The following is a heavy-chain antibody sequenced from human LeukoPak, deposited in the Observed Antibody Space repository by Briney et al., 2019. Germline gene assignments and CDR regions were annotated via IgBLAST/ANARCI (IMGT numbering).Heavy chain of an antibody. CDR3: ANGDGFDY. CDR1: GFTFSNFW. Sequence: GGSPRLSCATSGFTFSNFWMSWVRQAPGKGLEWVANIKQDGSEKYYVDSVKGRFTISRDNAKNSLYLQMNSLRAEDTAVYYCANGDGFDYWGQGTLVTVSS. J-gene: IGHJ4*02. V-gene: IGHV3-7*01. CDR2: IKQDGSEK. D-gene: IGHD5-24*01.